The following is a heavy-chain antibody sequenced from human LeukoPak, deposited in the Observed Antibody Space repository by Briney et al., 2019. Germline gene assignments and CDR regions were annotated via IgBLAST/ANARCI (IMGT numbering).Heavy chain of an antibody. CDR3: AGQYYYDSSGYSGDY. Sequence: ASVKVSCKASGGTFSSYTISWVRQAPGQGLEWMGWINPNSGGTNYAQKFQGRVTMTRDTSISTAYMELSRLRSDDTAVYYCAGQYYYDSSGYSGDYWGQGTLVTVSS. D-gene: IGHD3-22*01. CDR2: INPNSGGT. V-gene: IGHV1-2*02. CDR1: GGTFSSYT. J-gene: IGHJ4*02.